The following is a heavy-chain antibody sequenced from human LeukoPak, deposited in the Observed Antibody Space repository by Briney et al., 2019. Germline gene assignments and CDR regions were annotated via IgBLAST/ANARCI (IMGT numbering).Heavy chain of an antibody. CDR3: ARASWVSSTDAVR. CDR1: GLSFSSFA. J-gene: IGHJ4*02. D-gene: IGHD3-16*01. Sequence: QSGGSLRLSCAASGLSFSSFAMSWVRQGPARGLEWVSSIRGNGEIFYADSVKGRFTLSSDSSRNTVYFQLNNLRVEDTAIYYCARASWVSSTDAVRWGQGTLVTVSS. CDR2: IRGNGEI. V-gene: IGHV3-23*01.